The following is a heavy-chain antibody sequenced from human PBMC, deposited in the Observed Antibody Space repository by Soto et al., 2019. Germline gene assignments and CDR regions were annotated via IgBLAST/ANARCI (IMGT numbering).Heavy chain of an antibody. CDR3: ARVRLGISTGAFDI. CDR1: GYTFTGYY. J-gene: IGHJ3*02. Sequence: ASVKVSCKASGYTFTGYYMHWVRQAPGQGLEWMGWINPNSGGTNYAQKFQGWVTMTRDTSISTAYMELSRLRSDDTAVYYCARVRLGISTGAFDIWGQGTMVNVSS. V-gene: IGHV1-2*04. D-gene: IGHD7-27*01. CDR2: INPNSGGT.